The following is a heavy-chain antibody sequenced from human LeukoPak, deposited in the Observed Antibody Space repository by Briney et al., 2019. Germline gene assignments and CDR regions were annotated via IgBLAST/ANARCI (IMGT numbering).Heavy chain of an antibody. CDR1: GFTFHEYA. CDR2: ISWNGGSI. D-gene: IGHD3-10*01. Sequence: SRSLRLSCAASGFTFHEYAMYWVRQAPGKGLEWVSGISWNGGSIGYADSVKGRFTIYRDNAKDSLYLQMNSLRAEDTALYYCAKDNDYYGSGSYHYYFDYWGQGTLVTVSS. V-gene: IGHV3-9*01. CDR3: AKDNDYYGSGSYHYYFDY. J-gene: IGHJ4*02.